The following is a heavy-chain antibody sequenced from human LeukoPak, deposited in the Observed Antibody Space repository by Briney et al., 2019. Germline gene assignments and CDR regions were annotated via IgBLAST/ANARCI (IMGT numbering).Heavy chain of an antibody. Sequence: GGSPRLSCAASGFTFSSYAVHWVRQAPGKGLEWVAVISYDGSNKYYADSVKGRFTISRDNSKNTLYLQMNSLRAEDTAVYYCARVSAAGGFDYWGQGTLITVSS. J-gene: IGHJ4*02. V-gene: IGHV3-30-3*01. CDR1: GFTFSSYA. D-gene: IGHD6-13*01. CDR3: ARVSAAGGFDY. CDR2: ISYDGSNK.